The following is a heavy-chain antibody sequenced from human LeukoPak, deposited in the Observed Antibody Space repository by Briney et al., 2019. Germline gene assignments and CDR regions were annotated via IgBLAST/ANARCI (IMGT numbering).Heavy chain of an antibody. CDR3: ARGIPLFDY. J-gene: IGHJ4*02. Sequence: SETLSLTCTVSGGSISSYYWSWIRQPPGKGLEWTGYIYYSGSTNYNPSLKSRVTISVDTSKNQFSLKLSSVTAADTAVYYCARGIPLFDYWGQGTLVTVSS. V-gene: IGHV4-59*01. CDR2: IYYSGST. D-gene: IGHD2-21*01. CDR1: GGSISSYY.